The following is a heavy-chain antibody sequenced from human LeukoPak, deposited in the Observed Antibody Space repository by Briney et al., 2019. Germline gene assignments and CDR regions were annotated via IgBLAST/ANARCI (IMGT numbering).Heavy chain of an antibody. Sequence: PSETLSLTCTVSGGSISSSSYYWGWIRQPPGKGLEWIGSIYYSGSTYYNPSLKSRVTISVDTSKNQFSLKLSSVTAADTAVYYCARVVPAATHYYYYYMDVWGKGTTVTVSS. CDR2: IYYSGST. CDR1: GGSISSSSYY. D-gene: IGHD2-2*01. J-gene: IGHJ6*03. V-gene: IGHV4-39*07. CDR3: ARVVPAATHYYYYYMDV.